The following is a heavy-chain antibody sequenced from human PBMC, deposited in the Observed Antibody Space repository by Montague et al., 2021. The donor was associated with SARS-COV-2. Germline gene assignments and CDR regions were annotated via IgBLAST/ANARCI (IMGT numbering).Heavy chain of an antibody. D-gene: IGHD4-17*01. V-gene: IGHV3-23*03. Sequence: YLSLSCAASGFTFSSYAMSWVRQAPGKGLEWVSVIYSGGSSTYYADSVKGRFTISRDNSKNTLYLQMNSLRAEDTAVYYCATTTGLGSWGQGTLVTVSS. CDR3: ATTTGLGS. CDR2: IYSGGSST. CDR1: GFTFSSYA. J-gene: IGHJ5*02.